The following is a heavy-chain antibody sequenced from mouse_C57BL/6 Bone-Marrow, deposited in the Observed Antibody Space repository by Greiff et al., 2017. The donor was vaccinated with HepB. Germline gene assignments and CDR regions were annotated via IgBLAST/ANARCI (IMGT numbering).Heavy chain of an antibody. CDR3: ATEGDLLWLRRHWYFDV. V-gene: IGHV1-64*01. Sequence: QVQLQQPGAELVKPGASVKLSCKASGYTFTSYWMHWVKQRPGQGLEWIGMIHPNSGSTNYNEKFKSKATLTVDKSSSTAYMQLSSLTSEDSAVYYCATEGDLLWLRRHWYFDVWGTGTTVTVSS. CDR1: GYTFTSYW. D-gene: IGHD2-2*01. CDR2: IHPNSGST. J-gene: IGHJ1*03.